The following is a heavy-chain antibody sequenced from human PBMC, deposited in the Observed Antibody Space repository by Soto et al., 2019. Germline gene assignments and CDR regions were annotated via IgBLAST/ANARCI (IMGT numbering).Heavy chain of an antibody. J-gene: IGHJ6*02. CDR2: IKQDGSEK. CDR1: GFTFSSYW. V-gene: IGHV3-7*04. Sequence: GGSLRLSCAASGFTFSSYWMSWVRQAPGKGLEWVANIKQDGSEKYYVDSVKGRFTISRDNAKNSLYLQMNSLRAEDTAVYYCARAPSLGYYYYYGMDVWGQGTTVTVSS. CDR3: ARAPSLGYYYYYGMDV.